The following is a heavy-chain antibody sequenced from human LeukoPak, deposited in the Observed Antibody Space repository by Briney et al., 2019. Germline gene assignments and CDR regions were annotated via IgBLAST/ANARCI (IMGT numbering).Heavy chain of an antibody. CDR1: GGSFSGYY. CDR3: ARVRQWLVQSDAFDI. J-gene: IGHJ3*02. Sequence: SETLSLTCAVYGGSFSGYYWSWLSQPPGKGLEWIGEINHSGSTNYNSSLKSRVTISVDTSKNQFSLKLSSVTAADTAVYYCARVRQWLVQSDAFDIWGQGTMVTVSS. V-gene: IGHV4-34*01. CDR2: INHSGST. D-gene: IGHD6-19*01.